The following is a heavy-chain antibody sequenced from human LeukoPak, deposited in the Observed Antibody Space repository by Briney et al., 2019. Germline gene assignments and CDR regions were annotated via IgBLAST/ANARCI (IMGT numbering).Heavy chain of an antibody. CDR3: AKEWTTVTNFDY. Sequence: QSGGSLRLSCAASGFIFRTYGMHWVRQAPGKGLEWVAVISSGETNKYYGDSVKGRFTVSRDDSKNTLSLQMNSLRAEDTAVYYCAKEWTTVTNFDYWGQGTLVTVSS. V-gene: IGHV3-30*18. CDR1: GFIFRTYG. J-gene: IGHJ4*02. D-gene: IGHD1-1*01. CDR2: ISSGETNK.